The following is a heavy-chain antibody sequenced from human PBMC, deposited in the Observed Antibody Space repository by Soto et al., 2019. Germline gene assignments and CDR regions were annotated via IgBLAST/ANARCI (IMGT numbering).Heavy chain of an antibody. J-gene: IGHJ3*01. CDR1: GGTFKTES. D-gene: IGHD2-21*02. CDR2: ILPVFDTA. V-gene: IGHV1-69*13. CDR3: VRGHEYRGNSAAFDV. Sequence: QVHLVQSGAEVKKPGSSVKVSCKYSGGTFKTESINWVRQAPGQGLEWMGNILPVFDTADYAPKFQGRVTITADQATRTAYMALCSLRSQDTDLYFCVRGHEYRGNSAAFDVWGQGTMVTVSS.